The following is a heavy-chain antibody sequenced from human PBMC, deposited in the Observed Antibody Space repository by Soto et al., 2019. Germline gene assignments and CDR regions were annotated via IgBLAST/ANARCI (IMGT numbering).Heavy chain of an antibody. V-gene: IGHV6-1*01. CDR1: GDSVSSNSAA. CDR3: ARGEQYSGRIFDY. J-gene: IGHJ4*02. D-gene: IGHD1-26*01. CDR2: TYYRSKWYN. Sequence: QTLSLTCGISGDSVSSNSAAWNWLRQSPSRGLEWLGRTYYRSKWYNDYAVSVESRITINPDTSKNHFSLQLNFVTPEDTAVYFCARGEQYSGRIFDYWGQGTLVTVSS.